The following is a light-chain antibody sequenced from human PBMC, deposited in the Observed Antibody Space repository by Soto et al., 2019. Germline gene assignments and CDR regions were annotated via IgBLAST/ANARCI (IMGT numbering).Light chain of an antibody. CDR3: QQSYSRPPT. Sequence: DIQMTQSPSSLSASVGDRVTITCRASQSISTYLNWYQHKPGKAPKLLICAASSLQSGVPSRFSGSGSGTDFALTVSNLQPEDFATYYCQQSYSRPPTFGGGTKVEIK. V-gene: IGKV1-39*01. CDR2: AAS. CDR1: QSISTY. J-gene: IGKJ4*01.